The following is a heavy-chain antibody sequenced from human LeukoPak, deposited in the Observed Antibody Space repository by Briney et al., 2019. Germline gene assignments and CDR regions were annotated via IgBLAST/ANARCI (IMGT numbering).Heavy chain of an antibody. J-gene: IGHJ5*02. CDR1: GFTVSSNY. D-gene: IGHD3-9*01. CDR3: ARGQGLRYFDWFSGWFDP. V-gene: IGHV3-53*01. CDR2: IYSGGST. Sequence: GGSLRLSCAASGFTVSSNYMSWVRQAPGKGLEWVSVIYSGGSTYYADSVKGRFTISRDNSKNTLYLQMNSLRAEDTAVYYCARGQGLRYFDWFSGWFDPWGQGTLVTVSS.